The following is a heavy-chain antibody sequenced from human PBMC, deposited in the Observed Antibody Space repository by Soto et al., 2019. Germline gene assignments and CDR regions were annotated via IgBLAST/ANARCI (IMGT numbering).Heavy chain of an antibody. V-gene: IGHV3-23*01. CDR3: AKGSIEYSASVDN. Sequence: EVHLLESGGGLVQPGGSLSLSYAAPGFSFNSYAMVWVRQAPGKGLGGVSVISARGGSSYFADSVKGRFTISRDNSKNVLSLEMNSLRAEDTAIYFCAKGSIEYSASVDNWGQGTLVLVSS. J-gene: IGHJ4*02. D-gene: IGHD5-12*01. CDR1: GFSFNSYA. CDR2: ISARGGSS.